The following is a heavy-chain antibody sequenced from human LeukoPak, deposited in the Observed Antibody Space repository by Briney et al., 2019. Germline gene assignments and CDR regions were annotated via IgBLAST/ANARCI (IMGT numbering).Heavy chain of an antibody. Sequence: GASVKVSCKASGYTFTSYGISWVRQAPGQGLEWMGWISVYNGNTNYAQKFQGRVTMTADTSTSTAYMELRSLRSDDTAVYYCARDLGSGWQRNFDYWGQGTLVTVSS. J-gene: IGHJ4*02. CDR2: ISVYNGNT. CDR3: ARDLGSGWQRNFDY. CDR1: GYTFTSYG. V-gene: IGHV1-18*01. D-gene: IGHD6-19*01.